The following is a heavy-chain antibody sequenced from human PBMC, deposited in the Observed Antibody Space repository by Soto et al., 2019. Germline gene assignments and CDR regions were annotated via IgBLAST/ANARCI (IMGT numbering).Heavy chain of an antibody. CDR3: ARDLAAAGRVLYYYYGMDV. J-gene: IGHJ6*02. Sequence: ASVKVSCKASGYTFTSYAMHWVRQAPGQRLEWMGWINAGNGNTKYSQKFQGRVTITRDTSASTAYMELSSLRSEDTAVYYCARDLAAAGRVLYYYYGMDVWGQGTTVTVSS. CDR2: INAGNGNT. CDR1: GYTFTSYA. D-gene: IGHD6-13*01. V-gene: IGHV1-3*01.